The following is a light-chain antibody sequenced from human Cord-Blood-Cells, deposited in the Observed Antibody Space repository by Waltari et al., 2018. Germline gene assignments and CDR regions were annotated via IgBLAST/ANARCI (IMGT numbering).Light chain of an antibody. CDR1: SSDVGGSTS. CDR2: DVS. V-gene: IGLV2-11*02. Sequence: QSALTQPRSVSGSPGQSVTISRTGTSSDVGGSTSVSWYQQHPGKAPKLMIYDVSKRPSGVPDRFSGSKSGNTASLTISGLQAEDEADYYCCSYAGSYTYVFGTGTKVTVL. CDR3: CSYAGSYTYV. J-gene: IGLJ1*01.